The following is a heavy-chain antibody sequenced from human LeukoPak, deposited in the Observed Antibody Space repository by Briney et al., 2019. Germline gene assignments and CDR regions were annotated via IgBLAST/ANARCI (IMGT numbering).Heavy chain of an antibody. CDR1: GGSISSSSYY. J-gene: IGHJ4*02. CDR2: IYYSGST. CDR3: ARGPFSGSYQPDYTDY. V-gene: IGHV4-39*01. Sequence: SETLSLTCTVSGGSISSSSYYWGWIRQPPGKGLEWIGSIYYSGSTYYNPSLKSRVTISVDTSKNQFSLKLSSVTAADTAVYYCARGPFSGSYQPDYTDYWGQGTLVTVSS. D-gene: IGHD1-26*01.